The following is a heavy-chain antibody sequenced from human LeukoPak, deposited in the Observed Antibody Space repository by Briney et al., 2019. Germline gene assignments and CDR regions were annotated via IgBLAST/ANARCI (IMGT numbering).Heavy chain of an antibody. Sequence: GALVTVSCKASGYTFTSYAMNWVRQAPGQGLEWMGWINTNTGNPTYAQGFTGRFVFSLDTSVSTAYLQISSLKAEDTAVYYCARGDSRYYYDSSGYYYFFDYWGQGTLVTVSS. CDR1: GYTFTSYA. CDR3: ARGDSRYYYDSSGYYYFFDY. CDR2: INTNTGNP. D-gene: IGHD3-22*01. V-gene: IGHV7-4-1*02. J-gene: IGHJ4*02.